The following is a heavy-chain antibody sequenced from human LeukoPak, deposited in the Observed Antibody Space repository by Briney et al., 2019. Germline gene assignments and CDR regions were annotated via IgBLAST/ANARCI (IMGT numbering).Heavy chain of an antibody. V-gene: IGHV3-33*03. CDR1: GLTFSTYG. Sequence: PGGSLRLSCAASGLTFSTYGMHWVRQAPGKGLEWVATIFYDGTNKYYADSVKGRFTISRDDSKNTLYLQMNSLGADDTAVYYCARRGSSIAVAGPDYWGQGTLVTVSS. D-gene: IGHD6-19*01. J-gene: IGHJ4*02. CDR3: ARRGSSIAVAGPDY. CDR2: IFYDGTNK.